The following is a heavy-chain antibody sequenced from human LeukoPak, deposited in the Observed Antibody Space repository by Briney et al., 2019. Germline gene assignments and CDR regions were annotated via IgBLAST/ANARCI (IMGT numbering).Heavy chain of an antibody. V-gene: IGHV1-2*02. J-gene: IGHJ4*02. D-gene: IGHD1-26*01. Sequence: ASVKVSCKASGYTFTGYYMHWVRQAPGQGLEWMGWINPNSGGTNYAQKFQGRVTMIRDTSISTAYMELSRLRSDDTAVYYCARYSGSYYRFDYWGQGTLVTVSS. CDR2: INPNSGGT. CDR1: GYTFTGYY. CDR3: ARYSGSYYRFDY.